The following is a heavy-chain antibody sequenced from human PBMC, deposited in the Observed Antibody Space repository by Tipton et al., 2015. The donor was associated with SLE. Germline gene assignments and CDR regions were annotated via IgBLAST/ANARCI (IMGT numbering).Heavy chain of an antibody. J-gene: IGHJ4*02. CDR1: GGSINNYY. Sequence: GLVKPSETLSLTCTVSGGSINNYYWSWIRQPPGKGLEWIGYIYYSGSTNYNPSLKSRVTISVDTSKNQFSLKLTSVTAADTAVYYCARDGYSYPFDYWGQGTLVTVSS. V-gene: IGHV4-59*01. CDR2: IYYSGST. D-gene: IGHD5-18*01. CDR3: ARDGYSYPFDY.